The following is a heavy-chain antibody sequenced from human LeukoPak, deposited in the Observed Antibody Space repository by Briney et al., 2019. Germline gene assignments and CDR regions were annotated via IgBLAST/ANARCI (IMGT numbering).Heavy chain of an antibody. J-gene: IGHJ6*03. CDR1: GYTFSDDY. V-gene: IGHV1-2*02. CDR3: ARTAYQFSTYFYYMNV. D-gene: IGHD2-21*01. CDR2: INPNTGVT. Sequence: ASVKVSCKASGYTFSDDYMHWVRQAPGQGLEWLGWINPNTGVTNYAQKFQGRVTVTRDTSISTAYMELSGLTSDDTAVYYCARTAYQFSTYFYYMNVWGKGTTVTVSS.